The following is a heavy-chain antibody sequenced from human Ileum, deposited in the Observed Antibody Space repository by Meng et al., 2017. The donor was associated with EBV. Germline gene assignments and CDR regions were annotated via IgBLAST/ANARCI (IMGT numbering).Heavy chain of an antibody. D-gene: IGHD1-14*01. V-gene: IGHV1-69*12. CDR2: LIAVFDKT. CDR1: GGYFSTHT. Sequence: QVQLVQPGAEVKQAGSSAKVGCKTSGGYFSTHTFSWVRQAPGQGLEWTGGLIAVFDKTKAAPRFQDRVTFTADESTSTAYMELSSLTFDDTAVYFCARGRRNEPLFDYWGQGTLVTVSS. J-gene: IGHJ4*02. CDR3: ARGRRNEPLFDY.